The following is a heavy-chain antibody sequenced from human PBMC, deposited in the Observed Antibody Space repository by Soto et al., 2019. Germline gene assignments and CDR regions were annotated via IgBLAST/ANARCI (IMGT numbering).Heavy chain of an antibody. D-gene: IGHD5-12*01. V-gene: IGHV1-18*01. CDR2: ISAYNGNT. CDR1: GYTFTSYG. CDR3: ARVRTAMDIDLFAS. Sequence: AAVKVSCKASGYTFTSYGISWVRQAPGQGLEWMGWISAYNGNTNYAQKLQGRVTMTTDTSTSTAYMELSGLRSDDTAVYYCARVRTAMDIDLFASWGQGTLVSVSS. J-gene: IGHJ1*01.